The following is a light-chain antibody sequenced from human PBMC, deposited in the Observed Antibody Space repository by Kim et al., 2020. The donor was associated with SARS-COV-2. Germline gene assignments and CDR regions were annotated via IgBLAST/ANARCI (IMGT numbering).Light chain of an antibody. CDR1: QAISNS. CDR2: GAS. Sequence: DIQMTQSPSSLSASVGDRVTITCRASQAISNSLDWIQQKPGKAPKSLIYGASGLQSGVPSRFSGSGSGTDFTLTISSLQPEDFATYYCRQYKRYPVTFGQGTRLEIK. J-gene: IGKJ5*01. V-gene: IGKV1-16*01. CDR3: RQYKRYPVT.